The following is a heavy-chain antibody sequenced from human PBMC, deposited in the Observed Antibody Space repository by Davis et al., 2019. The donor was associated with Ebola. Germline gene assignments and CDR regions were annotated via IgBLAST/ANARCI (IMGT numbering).Heavy chain of an antibody. J-gene: IGHJ4*02. CDR1: GGSISSSSYY. CDR2: IYYSGST. V-gene: IGHV4-39*01. D-gene: IGHD4-23*01. CDR3: ARHFGYGGNYYFDY. Sequence: MPSETLSLTCTVSGGSISSSSYYWGWIRQPPGKGLEWIGSIYYSGSTYYNPSLKSRVTISVDTSKNQFSLKLSSVTAADTAVYYCARHFGYGGNYYFDYWGQGTLVTVSS.